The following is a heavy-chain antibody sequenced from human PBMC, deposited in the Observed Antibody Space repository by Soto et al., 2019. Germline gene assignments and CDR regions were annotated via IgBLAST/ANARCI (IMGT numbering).Heavy chain of an antibody. Sequence: QVQLQESGPGLVKPSETLSLTCTVSTGSISNYFWSWIRQPPGKGLEWIGYVYYIGSTSYNPSLKSRITISVDTSKNQFSLKLRSVTAADTAVYYCARAPHPASTDWSWFGPWGQGILVTVSS. CDR1: TGSISNYF. V-gene: IGHV4-59*01. CDR3: ARAPHPASTDWSWFGP. J-gene: IGHJ5*02. CDR2: VYYIGST. D-gene: IGHD3-9*01.